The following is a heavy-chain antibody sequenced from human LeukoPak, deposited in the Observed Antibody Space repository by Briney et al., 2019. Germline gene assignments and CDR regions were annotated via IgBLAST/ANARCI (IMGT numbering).Heavy chain of an antibody. CDR2: IIPIFGTA. CDR3: ARDGKRSPRDFWSGYHDC. V-gene: IGHV1-69*05. D-gene: IGHD3-3*01. J-gene: IGHJ4*02. Sequence: SVKVSCKASGGTFSSYAISWVRQAPGQGLEWMGRIIPIFGTANYAQKFQGRATITTDESTSTAYMELSSLRSEDTAAYYCARDGKRSPRDFWSGYHDCWGQGTLVTVSS. CDR1: GGTFSSYA.